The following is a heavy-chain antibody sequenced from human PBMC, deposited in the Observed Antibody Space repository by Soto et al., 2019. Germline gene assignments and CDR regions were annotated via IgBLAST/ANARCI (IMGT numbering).Heavy chain of an antibody. J-gene: IGHJ3*02. D-gene: IGHD3-10*01. CDR2: IYYSGST. CDR1: GGSISSGGYY. Sequence: QVQLQESGPGLVKPSQTLSLTCTVSGGSISSGGYYWSWIRQHTGKGLEWIGSIYYSGSTYYNPSLKSRVTISVDTSKNPFSLKLSSVTAADTAVYYCARGPTYYYGSGSLCFDIWGQGTMVTVSS. CDR3: ARGPTYYYGSGSLCFDI. V-gene: IGHV4-31*03.